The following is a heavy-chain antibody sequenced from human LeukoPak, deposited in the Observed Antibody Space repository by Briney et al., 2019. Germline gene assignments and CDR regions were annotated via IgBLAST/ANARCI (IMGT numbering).Heavy chain of an antibody. J-gene: IGHJ4*02. CDR1: GGSFSGCY. CDR3: ARGSRH. V-gene: IGHV4-34*01. CDR2: INHSGST. D-gene: IGHD6-13*01. Sequence: PSETLSLTCAVYGGSFSGCYWSWIRQPPGKGLEWIGEINHSGSTNYNPSLKSRVTISVDTSKNQFSLKLSSVTAADTAVYYCARGSRHWGQGTLVTVSS.